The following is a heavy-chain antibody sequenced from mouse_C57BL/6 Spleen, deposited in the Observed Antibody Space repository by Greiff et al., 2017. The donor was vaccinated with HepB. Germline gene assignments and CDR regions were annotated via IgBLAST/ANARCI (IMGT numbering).Heavy chain of an antibody. CDR1: GYTFTSYT. J-gene: IGHJ3*01. CDR3: ASLGITTVVATRAWFAY. V-gene: IGHV1-4*01. CDR2: INPSSGYT. Sequence: LVESGAELARPGASVKMSCKASGYTFTSYTMHWVKQRPGQGLEWIGYINPSSGYTKYNQKFKDKATLTADKSSSTAYMQLSSLTSEDSAVYYCASLGITTVVATRAWFAYWGQGTLVTVSA. D-gene: IGHD1-1*01.